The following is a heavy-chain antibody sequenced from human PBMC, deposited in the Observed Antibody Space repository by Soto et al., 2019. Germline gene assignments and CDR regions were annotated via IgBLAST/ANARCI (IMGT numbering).Heavy chain of an antibody. CDR3: VVGMNV. CDR1: GFIFSDYY. Sequence: PGGSLRLSCAASGFIFSDYYMNWIRQAPGKGLEWVSDINNSGNIISYANSVKGRFTISRDNAKNSLHLQMNILRAEDTAVYYCVVGMNVWGQGTTVTVSS. CDR2: INNSGNII. J-gene: IGHJ6*02. V-gene: IGHV3-11*01.